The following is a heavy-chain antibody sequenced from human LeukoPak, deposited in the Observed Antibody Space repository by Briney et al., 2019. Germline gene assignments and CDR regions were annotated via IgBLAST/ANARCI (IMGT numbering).Heavy chain of an antibody. CDR3: ARMGNSAFDI. CDR1: GFIVSINS. CDR2: IYFGGST. D-gene: IGHD1-7*01. Sequence: GGSLRLSCAASGFIVSINSMSWVRQAHGKGLEWGSGIYFGGSTYYADSVQGRFTVYRDNSKNTRYLQMNSLRVADAAMYYCARMGNSAFDIRGQGTMVTVSS. J-gene: IGHJ3*02. V-gene: IGHV3-53*01.